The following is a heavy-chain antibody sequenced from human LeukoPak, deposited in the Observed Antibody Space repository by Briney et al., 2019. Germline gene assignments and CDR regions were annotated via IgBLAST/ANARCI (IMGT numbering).Heavy chain of an antibody. CDR1: GFTFSSYE. Sequence: PGGSLRLSCAASGFTFSSYEMNWVRQAPGKGLEWVSYISSSVSTIYYADSVKGRFTISRDNAKNSPYLQMNSLRAEDTAVYYCARDAAGTTGYFDYWGQGTLVTVSS. J-gene: IGHJ4*02. D-gene: IGHD1-7*01. CDR2: ISSSVSTI. V-gene: IGHV3-48*03. CDR3: ARDAAGTTGYFDY.